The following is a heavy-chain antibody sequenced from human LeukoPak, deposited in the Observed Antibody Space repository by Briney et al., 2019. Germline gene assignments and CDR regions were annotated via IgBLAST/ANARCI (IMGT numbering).Heavy chain of an antibody. Sequence: ASVKVSCKASGYTFTGYYMHWVRQAPGQGLEWMGIINPSGGSTNYAQNFQGRITMTRDVSTSTVYMELSSLRSEDTAVYYCAREAVTIFGLVRTQTTKRPHRFDPWGQGTLVTVSS. CDR3: AREAVTIFGLVRTQTTKRPHRFDP. CDR1: GYTFTGYY. CDR2: INPSGGST. D-gene: IGHD3-3*01. V-gene: IGHV1-46*01. J-gene: IGHJ5*02.